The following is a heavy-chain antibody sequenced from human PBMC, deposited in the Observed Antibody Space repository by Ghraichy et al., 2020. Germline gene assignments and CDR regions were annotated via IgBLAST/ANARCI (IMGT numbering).Heavy chain of an antibody. D-gene: IGHD3-22*01. V-gene: IGHV4-59*01. CDR3: ARESHYSSGYYSVL. Sequence: SETLSLTCTVSGGSISSYYWSWIRQPPGKGLEWIGYIYYSGSTNYNPSLKSRVTISVDTSKNQFSLKLSSVTAADTAVYYCARESHYSSGYYSVLWGQGTLVTVSS. CDR1: GGSISSYY. J-gene: IGHJ4*02. CDR2: IYYSGST.